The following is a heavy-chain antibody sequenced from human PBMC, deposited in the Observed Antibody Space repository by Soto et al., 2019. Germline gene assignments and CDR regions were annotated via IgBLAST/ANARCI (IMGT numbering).Heavy chain of an antibody. J-gene: IGHJ4*02. CDR1: EFTFSTYA. V-gene: IGHV3-23*01. CDR2: ISGSDGST. D-gene: IGHD6-19*01. Sequence: GGSLSLSCAASEFTFSTYAMSWVRQAPGKGLEWVSTISGSDGSTDYADSVKGRFTISRDNSKNTLYLQMNSLRAEDTAVYYCAKHPYSGWYYFDYWVQGTLVTVSS. CDR3: AKHPYSGWYYFDY.